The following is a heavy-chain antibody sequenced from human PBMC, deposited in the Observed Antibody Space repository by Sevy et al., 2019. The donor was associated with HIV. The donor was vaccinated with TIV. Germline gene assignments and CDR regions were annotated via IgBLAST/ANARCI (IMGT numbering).Heavy chain of an antibody. CDR3: ANHASDYDSSGYLERDAFDI. CDR2: IYRDGST. Sequence: GGSLRLSCAASGFTVSDNYMSWVRQAPGKGLEWVSVIYRDGSTYYADSVKGRFTISRDNSKNTLYLQMNSLRAEDTAVYYCANHASDYDSSGYLERDAFDIWGQRTMVTVSS. V-gene: IGHV3-53*01. CDR1: GFTVSDNY. D-gene: IGHD3-22*01. J-gene: IGHJ3*02.